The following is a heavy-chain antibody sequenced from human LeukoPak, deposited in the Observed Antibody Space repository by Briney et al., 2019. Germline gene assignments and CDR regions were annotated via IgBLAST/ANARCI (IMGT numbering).Heavy chain of an antibody. D-gene: IGHD3-22*01. V-gene: IGHV1-18*01. CDR3: ARPAYYYDSSGYLVDLDYYYYGMDV. CDR1: GYTFTSYG. Sequence: ASVTVSCKASGYTFTSYGISWVRQAPGQGLEWMGWISAYNGNTNYAQKLQGRVTMTTDTSTSTAYMELRSLRSDDTAVYYCARPAYYYDSSGYLVDLDYYYYGMDVWGQGTTVTVSS. CDR2: ISAYNGNT. J-gene: IGHJ6*02.